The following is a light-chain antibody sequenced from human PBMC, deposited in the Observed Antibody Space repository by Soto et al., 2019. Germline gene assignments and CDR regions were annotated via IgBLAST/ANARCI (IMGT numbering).Light chain of an antibody. CDR3: QQRYHWPPLT. CDR2: DAT. Sequence: EIVLTQSPVTLSLSPGDTATLSCRASQSVIRYVAWYQQKPGQPPRLLIYDATIRASGIPARFSGSGSGTDFSLTINSLEPEDFAVYYCQQRYHWPPLTFGGGTKVEVK. J-gene: IGKJ4*01. CDR1: QSVIRY. V-gene: IGKV3-11*01.